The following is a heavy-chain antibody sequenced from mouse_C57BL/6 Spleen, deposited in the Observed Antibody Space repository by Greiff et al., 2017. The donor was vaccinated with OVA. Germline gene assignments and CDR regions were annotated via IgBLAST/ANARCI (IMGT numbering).Heavy chain of an antibody. CDR2: IYPGDGDT. Sequence: VQLQQSGPELVKPGASVKISCKASGYAFSSSWMNWVKQRPGKGLEWIGRIYPGDGDTNYNGKFKGKATLTADKSSSTAYMQLSSLTSEDSAVYFCARWYDYDGDYAMDYWGQGTSVTVSS. V-gene: IGHV1-82*01. CDR1: GYAFSSSW. D-gene: IGHD2-4*01. CDR3: ARWYDYDGDYAMDY. J-gene: IGHJ4*01.